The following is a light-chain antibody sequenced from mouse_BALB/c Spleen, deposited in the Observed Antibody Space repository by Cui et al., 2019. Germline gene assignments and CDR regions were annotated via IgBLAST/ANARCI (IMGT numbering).Light chain of an antibody. J-gene: IGKJ2*01. CDR1: QNVGTN. CDR2: SAS. V-gene: IGKV6-15*01. Sequence: DIVMTQSQKFMSTSVGDRVSVTCKASQNVGTNVAWYQQKPGQSPKALIYSASYRYSGVPDRFTGSGSGTDFTLTISNVQSEDLAEYFCQQYNSYPYTFGGGTKLE. CDR3: QQYNSYPYT.